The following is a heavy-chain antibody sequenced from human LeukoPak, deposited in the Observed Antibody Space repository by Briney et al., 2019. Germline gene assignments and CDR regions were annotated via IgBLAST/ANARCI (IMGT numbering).Heavy chain of an antibody. CDR1: GYTFTSYG. J-gene: IGHJ5*02. CDR2: ISAYNGNT. D-gene: IGHD3-3*01. V-gene: IGHV1-18*01. CDR3: ANLVKGSGYIHSVWFDP. Sequence: GASVKVSCKASGYTFTSYGISWVRQAPGQGLEWMGWISAYNGNTNYAQKLQGRVTMTTDTSTSTAYMELRSLRSDDTAVYYCANLVKGSGYIHSVWFDPWGQGTLVTVSS.